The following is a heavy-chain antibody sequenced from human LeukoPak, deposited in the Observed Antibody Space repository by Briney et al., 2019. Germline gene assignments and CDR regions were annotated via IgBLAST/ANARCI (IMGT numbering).Heavy chain of an antibody. CDR1: GFTFSSYS. D-gene: IGHD4-17*01. Sequence: GGSLRLPCAASGFTFSSYSMNWVRQAPGKGLEWVSYISSSSSTIYYADSVKGRFTISRDNAKNSLYLQMNSLRAEDTAVYYCASRYGADAFDIWGQGTMVTVSS. V-gene: IGHV3-48*01. CDR2: ISSSSSTI. J-gene: IGHJ3*02. CDR3: ASRYGADAFDI.